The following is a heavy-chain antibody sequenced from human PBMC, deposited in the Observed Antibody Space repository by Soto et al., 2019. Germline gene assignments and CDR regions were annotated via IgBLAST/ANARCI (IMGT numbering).Heavy chain of an antibody. V-gene: IGHV3-30-3*01. CDR3: ARDSYGDPPPGGMDV. J-gene: IGHJ6*02. CDR2: ISYDGSNK. D-gene: IGHD4-17*01. Sequence: GGSLRLSCAASGFTFSSYAMHWVRQAPGKGLEWVAVISYDGSNKYYADSVRGRFTISRDNSKNTLYLQMNSLRAEDTAVYYCARDSYGDPPPGGMDVWGQGTTVTVFS. CDR1: GFTFSSYA.